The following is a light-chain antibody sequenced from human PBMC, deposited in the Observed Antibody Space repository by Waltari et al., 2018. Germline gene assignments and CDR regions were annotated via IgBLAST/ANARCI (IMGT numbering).Light chain of an antibody. CDR2: RDN. V-gene: IGLV3-1*01. J-gene: IGLJ2*01. Sequence: SFELTQPPSVSVSPGQTASISCSGNNLGKGYTFWYQQKPGQSPVLVIFRDNKRPSGIPERFSGSSSGNTATLTISGTQALDEADYYCQARDSNTAFFGGGTKLTVL. CDR1: NLGKGY. CDR3: QARDSNTAF.